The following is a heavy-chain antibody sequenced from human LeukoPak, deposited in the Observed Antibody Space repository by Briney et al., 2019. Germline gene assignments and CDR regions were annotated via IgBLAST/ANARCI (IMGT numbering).Heavy chain of an antibody. V-gene: IGHV1-46*01. D-gene: IGHD6-13*01. CDR3: ARGGRAPSAAGPFFYYYYGMDV. CDR2: INPSGGST. J-gene: IGHJ6*02. Sequence: ASVKVSCKASGYTFTSYYMHWVRQAPGQGLEWMGIINPSGGSTSYAQKFQGRVTMTRDTSTSTVCMELSSLRSEDTAVYYCARGGRAPSAAGPFFYYYYGMDVWGQGTTVTVSS. CDR1: GYTFTSYY.